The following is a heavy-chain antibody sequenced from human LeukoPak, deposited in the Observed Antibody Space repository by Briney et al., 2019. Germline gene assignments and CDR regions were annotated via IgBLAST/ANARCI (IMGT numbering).Heavy chain of an antibody. Sequence: GGSLRLSCAASGFTFSSYTMNWVRQAPGKGLEWVSSISSSSSYIYYADSVKGRFTISRDNAKKSLYLQMNSLRAEDTAVYYCARHLSGITGYTYGRGIDYWGQGTLVSVSS. D-gene: IGHD5-18*01. CDR3: ARHLSGITGYTYGRGIDY. J-gene: IGHJ4*02. V-gene: IGHV3-21*01. CDR2: ISSSSSYI. CDR1: GFTFSSYT.